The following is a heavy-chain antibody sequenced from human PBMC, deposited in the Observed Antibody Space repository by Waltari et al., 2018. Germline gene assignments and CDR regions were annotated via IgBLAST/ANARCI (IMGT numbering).Heavy chain of an antibody. Sequence: QLQLQESGPGLVKPSGTLSLTCSVSGGSISSSRYYWGWIRQSPGKGLEWIGSIYYSGSSYYTPTLQSRVTISGDTSKNQFSLNLSSVTAADTAVYYCARHWKRNGYRFDPWGQGTRVTVSS. CDR2: IYYSGSS. J-gene: IGHJ5*02. D-gene: IGHD5-12*01. CDR1: GGSISSSRYY. CDR3: ARHWKRNGYRFDP. V-gene: IGHV4-39*01.